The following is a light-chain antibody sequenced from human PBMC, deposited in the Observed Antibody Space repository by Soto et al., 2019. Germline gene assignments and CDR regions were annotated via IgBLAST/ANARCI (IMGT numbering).Light chain of an antibody. Sequence: DIQMTQSPSSLSASVGDRVPITCRASQGISSWLAWYQQKPGKAPKLLIYKAYSLESGVQSRFSGSGSGTEFTLNIRSLQPDEFATYYCKHYNSYSEAFGQGTKVDI. CDR1: QGISSW. CDR2: KAY. J-gene: IGKJ1*01. V-gene: IGKV1-5*03. CDR3: KHYNSYSEA.